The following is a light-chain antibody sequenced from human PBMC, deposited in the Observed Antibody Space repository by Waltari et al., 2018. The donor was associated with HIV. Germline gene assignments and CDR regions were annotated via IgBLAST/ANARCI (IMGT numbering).Light chain of an antibody. CDR3: QQYGSSPQT. J-gene: IGKJ2*01. CDR1: QSVNSNS. CDR2: AAS. Sequence: EVVLTQSPDTLSLSPGEGAVLSCRASQSVNSNSLAWYQQKPGQAPRLLIFAASSSATGIPDRFSGSGSGTDFTLAISGLKPEDFATYYCQQYGSSPQTFGQGTKLEIK. V-gene: IGKV3-20*01.